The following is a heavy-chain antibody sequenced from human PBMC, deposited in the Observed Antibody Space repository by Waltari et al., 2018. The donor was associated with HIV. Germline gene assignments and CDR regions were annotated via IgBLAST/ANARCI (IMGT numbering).Heavy chain of an antibody. Sequence: QVQLVQSGAEVKKPGASVRVSCKASGYTFSNYDMNWVRQASGQGLEWMGWTNPNSGATGYAQKFQGRVSMTRSTSRRTAYMGLSSLTSEDTAVYYCARTDRGVNGQEFDYWGQGTLVTVSS. CDR2: TNPNSGAT. D-gene: IGHD3-10*01. CDR1: GYTFSNYD. J-gene: IGHJ4*02. CDR3: ARTDRGVNGQEFDY. V-gene: IGHV1-8*01.